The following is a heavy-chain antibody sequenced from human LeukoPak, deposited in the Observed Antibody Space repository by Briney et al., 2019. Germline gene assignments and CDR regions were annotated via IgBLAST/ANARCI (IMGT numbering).Heavy chain of an antibody. CDR3: ARGHYDSRGYFGGMDV. Sequence: SQTLSLTCAISGDSVSSNRATWHWIRQSPSRGLEWLGRTYYRSKWYNDYATSVKSRLTINPDASKNQFSLQLNSVTPEDTAVYYCARGHYDSRGYFGGMDVWGQGTTVTVSS. V-gene: IGHV6-1*01. J-gene: IGHJ6*02. CDR1: GDSVSSNRAT. CDR2: TYYRSKWYN. D-gene: IGHD3-22*01.